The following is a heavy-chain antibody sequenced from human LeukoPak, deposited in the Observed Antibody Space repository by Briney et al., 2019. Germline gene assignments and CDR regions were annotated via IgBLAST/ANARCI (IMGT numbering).Heavy chain of an antibody. CDR3: ARRVGNFDPSYYYYYMDV. CDR2: IIPIFGTA. D-gene: IGHD3-9*01. CDR1: GGTFSSYA. Sequence: SVKVSCKASGGTFSSYAISWVRQAPGQGLEWMGGIIPIFGTANYAQKFQGRVTITADKSTSTAYMELSSLRSEDTAVYYCARRVGNFDPSYYYYYMDVWGKGTTVTVSS. J-gene: IGHJ6*03. V-gene: IGHV1-69*06.